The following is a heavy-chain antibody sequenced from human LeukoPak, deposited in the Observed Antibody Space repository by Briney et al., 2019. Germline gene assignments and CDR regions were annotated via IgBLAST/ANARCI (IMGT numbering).Heavy chain of an antibody. CDR1: GFTINSHD. V-gene: IGHV3-13*04. J-gene: IGHJ3*02. CDR3: ARVGENAFDI. Sequence: GGSLRLSCAGSGFTINSHDMHWVRQATGKGLEWVSGIGTAGGTYYSGSVKGRFTISRESFKNSLYLQMNSLRAGDTAVYYCARVGENAFDIWGQGTMVTVSS. D-gene: IGHD3-10*01. CDR2: IGTAGGT.